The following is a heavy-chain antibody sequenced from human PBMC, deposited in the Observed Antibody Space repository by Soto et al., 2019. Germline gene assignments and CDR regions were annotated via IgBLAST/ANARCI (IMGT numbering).Heavy chain of an antibody. CDR1: GFTFSSYW. D-gene: IGHD6-19*01. CDR3: GRGGGSGWYPANS. CDR2: IKQDGSEE. J-gene: IGHJ4*02. V-gene: IGHV3-7*03. Sequence: VGSLRLSCEASGFTFSSYWMTWVRQAPGKGLEWVANIKQDGSEEYHVDSVKGRFTISRDNAKISLYLQMNSLRAEDTAVYYCGRGGGSGWYPANSWGQGTLVTVSS.